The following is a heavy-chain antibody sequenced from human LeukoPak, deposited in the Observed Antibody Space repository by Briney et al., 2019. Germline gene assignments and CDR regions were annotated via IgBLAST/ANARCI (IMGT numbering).Heavy chain of an antibody. CDR3: ARGGDIYYYYYMDV. V-gene: IGHV4-4*07. CDR1: GGSISSYY. CDR2: IYTSGST. D-gene: IGHD3-9*01. J-gene: IGHJ6*03. Sequence: SETLSLTCTVSGGSISSYYWSWIRQPAGKGLEWIGRIYTSGSTNYNPSLKNRVTMSVDTSKNQFSLKLSSVTAADTAVYYCARGGDIYYYYYMDVWGKGTTVTVSS.